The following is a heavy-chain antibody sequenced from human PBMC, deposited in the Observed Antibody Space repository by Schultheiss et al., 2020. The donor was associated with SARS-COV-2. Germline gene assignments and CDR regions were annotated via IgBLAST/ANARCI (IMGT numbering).Heavy chain of an antibody. CDR3: ASGPDSSSWAKYFDY. J-gene: IGHJ4*02. Sequence: GGSLRLSCAASGFTFSDYYMSWIRQAPGKGLEWISYISSSGNTIYYADSVKGRFSISRDNAKNSLYLQMNSLRAEDTAVFYCASGPDSSSWAKYFDYWGQGTPVTVSS. CDR2: ISSSGNTI. V-gene: IGHV3-11*01. D-gene: IGHD6-13*01. CDR1: GFTFSDYY.